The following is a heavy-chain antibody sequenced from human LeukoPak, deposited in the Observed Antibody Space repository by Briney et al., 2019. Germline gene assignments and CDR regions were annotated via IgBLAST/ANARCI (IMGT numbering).Heavy chain of an antibody. Sequence: GGSLRLSCAASGFTFSSYSMNWVRQAPGKGLEWVSYISSSSSTIYYADSVKGRFTISRDNAKNSLYLQMNSLRAEDTAVYYCARGSGWFPYYYYYMDVWGKGTTVTVSS. V-gene: IGHV3-48*01. CDR1: GFTFSSYS. CDR3: ARGSGWFPYYYYYMDV. CDR2: ISSSSSTI. D-gene: IGHD6-19*01. J-gene: IGHJ6*03.